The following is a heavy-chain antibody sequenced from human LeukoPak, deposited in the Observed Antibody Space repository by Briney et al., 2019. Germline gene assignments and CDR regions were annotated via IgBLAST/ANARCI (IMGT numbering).Heavy chain of an antibody. Sequence: SETLSLTCTVSGDSISTSNSYWGWIRQPPWKGLEWIGSIYYSGSTYYNPSLKSRVTISVDTSKNQFSLKLSSVTAADTAVYYCARVTLTYYDFWSGYYLDCWGQGTLVTVSS. CDR2: IYYSGST. V-gene: IGHV4-39*07. J-gene: IGHJ4*02. CDR3: ARVTLTYYDFWSGYYLDC. CDR1: GDSISTSNSY. D-gene: IGHD3-3*01.